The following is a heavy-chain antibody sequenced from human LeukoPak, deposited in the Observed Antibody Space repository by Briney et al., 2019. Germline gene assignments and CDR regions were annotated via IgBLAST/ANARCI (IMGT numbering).Heavy chain of an antibody. V-gene: IGHV4-4*09. CDR2: IYTSGST. CDR3: ASSIGARATDYYDCSGYYLSY. D-gene: IGHD3-22*01. Sequence: SETLSLTCTVSGGSISSYYWSWIRQPPGKGLEWIGYIYTSGSTNYNPSLKSRVTISVDTSKNQFSLKLSSVTAADTAVYYCASSIGARATDYYDCSGYYLSYWGQGTLVTVSS. J-gene: IGHJ4*02. CDR1: GGSISSYY.